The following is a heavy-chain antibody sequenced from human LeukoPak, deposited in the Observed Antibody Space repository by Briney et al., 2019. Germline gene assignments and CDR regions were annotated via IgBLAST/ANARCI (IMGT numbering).Heavy chain of an antibody. CDR2: ISSSSSYI. CDR1: GFTFSSYS. J-gene: IGHJ4*02. D-gene: IGHD3-9*01. V-gene: IGHV3-21*01. Sequence: PGGSLRLSCAASGFTFSSYSMNWVRQAPGKGLEWVSSISSSSSYIYYADSVKGRFTISRDNAKNSLYLQMNSLRAEDTAVYYCARGVRDFDWLFDYWGQGTLATVSS. CDR3: ARGVRDFDWLFDY.